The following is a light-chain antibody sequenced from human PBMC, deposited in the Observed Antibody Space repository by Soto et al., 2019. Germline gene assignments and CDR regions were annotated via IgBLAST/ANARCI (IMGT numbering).Light chain of an antibody. CDR1: QSVSSSY. CDR2: GAS. CDR3: QQYGSSPPWT. J-gene: IGKJ1*01. Sequence: IVLTQSPGTLSLSTGERATLSCRASQSVSSSYLAWYQQKPGQAPRLLIYGASSRATGIPDRFSGSGSGTDFTLTISRLEPEDFAVYYCQQYGSSPPWTFGQGTKV. V-gene: IGKV3-20*01.